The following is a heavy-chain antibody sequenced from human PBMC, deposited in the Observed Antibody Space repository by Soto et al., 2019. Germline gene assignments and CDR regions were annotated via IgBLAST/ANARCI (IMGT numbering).Heavy chain of an antibody. CDR3: AVAAVREILTEQSSGMAV. J-gene: IGHJ6*02. CDR2: IMPTVDSA. D-gene: IGHD3-10*01. V-gene: IGHV1-69*13. CDR1: GGTLSDYA. Sequence: VKVSCKASGGTLSDYAVSWVRHALVQVLEWMGGIMPTVDSANYAQKFQGRLTITADESTSTANMELSSLTSDDTAIYYCAVAAVREILTEQSSGMAVWGQGTTVTVSS.